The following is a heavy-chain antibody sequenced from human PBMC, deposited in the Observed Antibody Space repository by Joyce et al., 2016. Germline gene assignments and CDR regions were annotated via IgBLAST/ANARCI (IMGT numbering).Heavy chain of an antibody. D-gene: IGHD3-10*01. CDR2: IYQNGGT. J-gene: IGHJ4*02. CDR1: GASVSSGGYS. Sequence: QLQLQESGSGLVKPSQTLSLTCAVSGASVSSGGYSWSWIRQPPGKGLEWIGYIYQNGGTYYNPSLKSRVTISVDRSKNQFSLKLASVTAADTAVYYCASGFNFKGRSFFDYWGQGALVTVSS. V-gene: IGHV4-30-2*01. CDR3: ASGFNFKGRSFFDY.